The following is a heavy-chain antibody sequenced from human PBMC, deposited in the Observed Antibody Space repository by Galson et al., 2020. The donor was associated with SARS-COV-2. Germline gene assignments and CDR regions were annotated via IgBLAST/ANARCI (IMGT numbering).Heavy chain of an antibody. CDR3: ARAPSVDTAMVSYYYGMDV. D-gene: IGHD5-18*01. Sequence: SETLSLTCTVSGGSISSGRYYWSWIRQPAGKGLEWIGRIYTSGSTNYNPSLKSRVTISVDTSKNQFSLKLSSVTAADTAVYYCARAPSVDTAMVSYYYGMDVWGQGTTVTVSS. CDR2: IYTSGST. J-gene: IGHJ6*02. CDR1: GGSISSGRYY. V-gene: IGHV4-61*02.